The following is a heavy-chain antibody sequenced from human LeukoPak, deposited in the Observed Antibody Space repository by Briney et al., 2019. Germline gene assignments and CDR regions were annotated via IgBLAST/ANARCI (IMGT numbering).Heavy chain of an antibody. CDR1: GFTFSSYG. V-gene: IGHV3-30*02. CDR3: AKVTDYYGSGSYPDFDY. J-gene: IGHJ4*02. D-gene: IGHD3-10*01. Sequence: GGSLRLSCAASGFTFSSYGMHWVRQAPGKGLEWVAFIRDDGSNKYYADSMKGRSTLSRGNSKNTLYLQMNSLRAEHTAVYYCAKVTDYYGSGSYPDFDYWGQGTLVTVSS. CDR2: IRDDGSNK.